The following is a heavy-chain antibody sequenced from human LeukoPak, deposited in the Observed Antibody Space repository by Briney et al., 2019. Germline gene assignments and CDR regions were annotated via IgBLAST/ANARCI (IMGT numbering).Heavy chain of an antibody. J-gene: IGHJ4*02. D-gene: IGHD2-21*02. CDR3: ARPAYCGGNCYYFPDY. CDR1: GFTFSSYG. V-gene: IGHV3-30*02. CDR2: IRYDGSNK. Sequence: GGSLRLSCAASGFTFSSYGMHWVRQAPGKGLEWVTFIRYDGSNKYYADSVKGRATISRDNAKNSLYLQMNSLRAEDTAVYYCARPAYCGGNCYYFPDYWGQGTLVTVSS.